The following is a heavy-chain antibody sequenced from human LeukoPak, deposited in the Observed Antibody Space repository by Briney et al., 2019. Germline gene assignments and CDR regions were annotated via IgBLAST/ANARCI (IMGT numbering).Heavy chain of an antibody. CDR1: GFTFTNYG. D-gene: IGHD3-16*01. CDR3: ARDEGVGERGAY. V-gene: IGHV1-18*01. CDR2: ISAYNGDT. J-gene: IGHJ4*02. Sequence: ASVKVSCKASGFTFTNYGISWVRQAPGQGLEWMGWISAYNGDTNYAQKLQDRDTMTTDTSTSTAYMELRSLRSDDTAMYYCARDEGVGERGAYWGQGTLVTVSS.